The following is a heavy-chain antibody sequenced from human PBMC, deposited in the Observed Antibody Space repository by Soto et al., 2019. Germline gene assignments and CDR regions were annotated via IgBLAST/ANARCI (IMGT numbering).Heavy chain of an antibody. V-gene: IGHV3-11*01. CDR3: AGAGTEGYYIWGSSRKDKPGWFDY. Sequence: QVQLVESGGGLVKPGGSLRLSCAASGFTFSDYYMSWIRQAPGKGLEWVSYISSSGSTIYYAYSVKGRFTISRDNAKNTLYLQMNSLGAEDTAVYYCAGAGTEGYYIWGSSRKDKPGWFDYWGQGTLVTVSS. J-gene: IGHJ4*02. D-gene: IGHD3-16*02. CDR1: GFTFSDYY. CDR2: ISSSGSTI.